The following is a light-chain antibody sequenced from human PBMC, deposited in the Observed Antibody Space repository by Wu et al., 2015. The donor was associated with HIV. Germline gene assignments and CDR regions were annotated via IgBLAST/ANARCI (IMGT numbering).Light chain of an antibody. CDR2: GAS. J-gene: IGKJ1*01. Sequence: VLTQSPGTLSLSPGEGATLSCRASHSISRSYIAWYQQKPGQAPRLLIYGASSRATGVPDRFSGGGSGTDFTLTISRLEPEDFAVYYCQQYGDSRTFGQGTKVEI. CDR1: HSISRSY. V-gene: IGKV3-20*01. CDR3: QQYGDSRT.